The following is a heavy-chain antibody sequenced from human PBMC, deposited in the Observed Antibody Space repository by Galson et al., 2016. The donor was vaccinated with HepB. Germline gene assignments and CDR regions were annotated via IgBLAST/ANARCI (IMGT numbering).Heavy chain of an antibody. CDR2: ISSGGTT. Sequence: LRLSCAASGFTFNIYAMSWVRLAPGKGLEWVSAISSGGTTYYADSAKGRFTISRDNSKNTLSLQMNSLRAEDTAVYYCAKDRDSNWYEKYFQHWGQGTLVTVSS. V-gene: IGHV3-23*01. CDR1: GFTFNIYA. J-gene: IGHJ1*01. CDR3: AKDRDSNWYEKYFQH. D-gene: IGHD6-13*01.